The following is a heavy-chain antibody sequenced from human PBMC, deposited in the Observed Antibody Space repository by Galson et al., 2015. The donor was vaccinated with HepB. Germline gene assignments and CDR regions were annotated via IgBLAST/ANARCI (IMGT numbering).Heavy chain of an antibody. CDR1: GSTVSSNY. CDR3: ARGGGSGSYKPYYYYYGMDV. J-gene: IGHJ6*02. D-gene: IGHD3-10*01. CDR2: IYSGGST. V-gene: IGHV3-53*01. Sequence: SLRLSCAASGSTVSSNYMSWVRQAPGKGLEWVSVIYSGGSTYYADSVKGRFTISRDNSKNTLYLQMNSLRAEDTAVYYCARGGGSGSYKPYYYYYGMDVWGQGTTVTVSS.